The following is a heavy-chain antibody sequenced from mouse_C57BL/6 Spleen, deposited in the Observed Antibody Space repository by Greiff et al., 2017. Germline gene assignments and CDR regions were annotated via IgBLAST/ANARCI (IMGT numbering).Heavy chain of an antibody. CDR3: ARGYYGSSDYWCFDD. CDR1: GYTFTSYC. Sequence: QVQLQQPGAELVKPGASVKMSCKASGYTFTSYCITWVKQRPGQGLEWIGDIYPGSGSTNYNEKFKSKATLTVDTSSSTAYMQLSSLTSEDSAVYYCARGYYGSSDYWCFDDWGTGTTVTVSS. V-gene: IGHV1-55*01. J-gene: IGHJ1*03. D-gene: IGHD1-1*01. CDR2: IYPGSGST.